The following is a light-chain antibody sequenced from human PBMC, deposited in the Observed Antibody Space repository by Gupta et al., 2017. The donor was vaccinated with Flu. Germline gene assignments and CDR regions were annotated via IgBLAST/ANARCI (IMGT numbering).Light chain of an antibody. Sequence: DIQLTQSSFSLSAPVGNTVTITCRASQGISSHLNWYQQKPGKAPKLLIYAAFTLQSGVPLKFSGSGSETKFTLTINKLQPEDVAAYYCQQFDSTFWTFGQGTKVEIK. CDR1: QGISSH. V-gene: IGKV1-39*01. J-gene: IGKJ1*01. CDR2: AAF. CDR3: QQFDSTFWT.